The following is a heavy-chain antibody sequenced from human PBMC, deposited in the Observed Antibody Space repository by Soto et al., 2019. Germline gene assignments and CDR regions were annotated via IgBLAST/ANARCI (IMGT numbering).Heavy chain of an antibody. CDR3: AKENYYDSSGYHYY. CDR1: GFTFDDYA. J-gene: IGHJ4*02. D-gene: IGHD3-22*01. V-gene: IGHV3-9*01. CDR2: ISWNSCSI. Sequence: EVQLVESGGGLGQPVRSLRLSCAASGFTFDDYAMHWVRQAPGKGMEWVSGISWNSCSIGYTDSVKGRFTISRDNAKNALYLQMNSLRAEDTALYYCAKENYYDSSGYHYYWGQGTRVTVSS.